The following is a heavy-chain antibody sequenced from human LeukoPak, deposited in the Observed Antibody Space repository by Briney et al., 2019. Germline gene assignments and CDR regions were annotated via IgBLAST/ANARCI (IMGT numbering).Heavy chain of an antibody. Sequence: GGSLRLSCTASGFTFGDCAMSWFRQAPGKGLEWVSFIRSNSYGGTTEYAASVRGRFSISRDDSKNIAYLQMNSLKTEDTAVYYCTRAYGAATYFYNYFDPWGQGTLVTVSS. D-gene: IGHD4-17*01. CDR1: GFTFGDCA. J-gene: IGHJ5*02. CDR3: TRAYGAATYFYNYFDP. CDR2: IRSNSYGGTT. V-gene: IGHV3-49*03.